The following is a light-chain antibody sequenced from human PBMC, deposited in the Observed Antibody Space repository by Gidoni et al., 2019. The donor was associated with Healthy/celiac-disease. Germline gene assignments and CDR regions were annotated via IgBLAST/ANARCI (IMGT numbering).Light chain of an antibody. CDR3: QQSYSTFT. CDR1: QSISSY. Sequence: DIQMTQSPSSLSASVGDRVTITCRARQSISSYVNWSQQKPGKAPKLMIYAASSFQSGVPSRFICSVSGTDFTLTISCLQTEDFAAYYCQQSYSTFTFGQGTKLEIK. V-gene: IGKV1-39*01. J-gene: IGKJ2*01. CDR2: AAS.